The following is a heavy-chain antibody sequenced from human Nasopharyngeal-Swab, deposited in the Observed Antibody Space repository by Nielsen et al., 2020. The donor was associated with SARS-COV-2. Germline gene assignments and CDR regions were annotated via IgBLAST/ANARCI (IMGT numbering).Heavy chain of an antibody. CDR1: GFTFSDYY. D-gene: IGHD1-14*01. CDR3: AKDHGYYYGMDV. J-gene: IGHJ6*02. V-gene: IGHV3-11*01. CDR2: ISTSGRST. Sequence: GGSLRLSCAASGFTFSDYYMAWVRQAPGKGLEWLSYISTSGRSTDSADSVKGRFTISRDNAKNSLYLQMNSLRAEDTALYYCAKDHGYYYGMDVWGQGTTVTVSS.